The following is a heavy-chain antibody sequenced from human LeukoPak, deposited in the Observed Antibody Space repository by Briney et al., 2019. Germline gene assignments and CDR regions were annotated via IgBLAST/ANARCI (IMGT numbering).Heavy chain of an antibody. J-gene: IGHJ4*02. Sequence: GESLKISCKGSGYSFSSNWIGWVRQMPGKGLEWMGIINPGDSDTRYSPSFQGQVTISADKSISTAYLQWSSLRASDTAIYYCARRVVGFDYWGQGTLVTVSS. V-gene: IGHV5-51*01. D-gene: IGHD2-15*01. CDR3: ARRVVGFDY. CDR1: GYSFSSNW. CDR2: INPGDSDT.